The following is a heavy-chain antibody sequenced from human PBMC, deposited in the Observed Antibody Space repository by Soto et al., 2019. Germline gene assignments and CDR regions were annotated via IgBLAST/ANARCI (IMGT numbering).Heavy chain of an antibody. CDR2: IYYSGST. V-gene: IGHV4-61*01. Sequence: SETLSLTCTVSGGSVSSGSYYWSWIRQPPGKGLEWIGYIYYSGSTNYNPSLKSRVTISVDTSKNQFSLKLSSVTAADTAVYYCARAHDYVWWSYRDYWGQGTLVTVSS. CDR3: ARAHDYVWWSYRDY. CDR1: GGSVSSGSYY. J-gene: IGHJ4*02. D-gene: IGHD3-16*02.